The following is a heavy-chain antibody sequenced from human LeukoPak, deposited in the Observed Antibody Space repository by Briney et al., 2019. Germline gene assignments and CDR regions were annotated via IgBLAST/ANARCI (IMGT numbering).Heavy chain of an antibody. J-gene: IGHJ5*02. CDR2: ISGSGGGA. CDR1: GFTFSSYA. CDR3: AKDAYTSSWYRFDP. Sequence: GGSLRLSCAASGFTFSSYAMSWVRQAPGKGLEWVSAISGSGGGASYADSVKGRFTISRDNSKNTLSLQMNSLRAEDTAVYYCAKDAYTSSWYRFDPWGQGTLVTVSS. D-gene: IGHD6-13*01. V-gene: IGHV3-23*01.